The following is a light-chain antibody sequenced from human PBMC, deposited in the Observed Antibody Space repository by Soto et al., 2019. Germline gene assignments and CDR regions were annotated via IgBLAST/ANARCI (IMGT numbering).Light chain of an antibody. CDR3: SSYAGSNNFGVL. CDR1: SSDVGGYNY. CDR2: EVT. Sequence: QSALTQPPSASGSPGQSVAISCTGTSSDVGGYNYVSWYQQHPGKAPKLMIYEVTKRPSGVPDRFSGSKSDNTASLTVSGLQAEDEADYYCSSYAGSNNFGVLFGGGTKLTVL. J-gene: IGLJ3*02. V-gene: IGLV2-8*01.